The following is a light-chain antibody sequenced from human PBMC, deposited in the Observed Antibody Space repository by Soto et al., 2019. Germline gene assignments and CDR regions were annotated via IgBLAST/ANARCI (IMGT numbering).Light chain of an antibody. V-gene: IGLV2-23*01. J-gene: IGLJ2*01. CDR2: EGS. CDR3: CSYAGSSTDVV. Sequence: QSALTQPASVSGSTGQSITISCTGTSSDVGSYNLVSWYQQHPGKAPKLMIYEGSKRPSGVSNRFSGSKSGNTASLTISGLPAEDEADYYCCSYAGSSTDVVFGGGTKVTVL. CDR1: SSDVGSYNL.